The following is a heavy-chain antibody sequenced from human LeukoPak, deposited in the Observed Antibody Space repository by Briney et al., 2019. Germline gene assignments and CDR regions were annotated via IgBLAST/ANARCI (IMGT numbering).Heavy chain of an antibody. CDR3: ARDIADMPGRDSYGYDY. Sequence: GRSLRLSCAASGFTFRSYGMNWVRQAPGKGLEWISYISSSGSTIWYADSVKGRFTISRDNAKNSLYLQMNNLRAEDSAVYYCARDIADMPGRDSYGYDYWGQGTLVTVSS. V-gene: IGHV3-48*04. CDR1: GFTFRSYG. CDR2: ISSSGSTI. D-gene: IGHD5-18*01. J-gene: IGHJ4*02.